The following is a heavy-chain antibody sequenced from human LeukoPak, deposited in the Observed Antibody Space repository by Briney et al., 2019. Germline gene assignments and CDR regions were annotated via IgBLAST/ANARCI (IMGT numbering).Heavy chain of an antibody. J-gene: IGHJ3*02. Sequence: PGESLKISCKGSGYSFAVFWIGWVRQMPGKGLEWMGIIYPADSDTRYSPSFQGQVAISADKSISTAYLQWSSLKASDTAVYYCARQYGDHALDTFDIWGQGTMVTVSS. CDR3: ARQYGDHALDTFDI. CDR2: IYPADSDT. V-gene: IGHV5-51*01. CDR1: GYSFAVFW. D-gene: IGHD4-17*01.